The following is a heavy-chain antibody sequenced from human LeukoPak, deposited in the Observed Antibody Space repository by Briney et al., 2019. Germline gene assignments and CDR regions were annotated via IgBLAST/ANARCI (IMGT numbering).Heavy chain of an antibody. D-gene: IGHD5-12*01. CDR3: ARDTSGYDY. J-gene: IGHJ4*02. V-gene: IGHV1-46*01. Sequence: PGGSLRLSCAASGYTFTSYYMHWVRQAPGQGLEWMGIINPSGGSTSYAQKFQGRVTMTRDTSTSTVYMELGSLRSEDTAVYYCARDTSGYDYWGQGTLVTVSS. CDR2: INPSGGST. CDR1: GYTFTSYY.